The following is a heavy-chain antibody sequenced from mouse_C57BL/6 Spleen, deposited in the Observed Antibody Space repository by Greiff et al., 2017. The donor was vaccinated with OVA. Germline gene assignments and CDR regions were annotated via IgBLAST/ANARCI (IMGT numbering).Heavy chain of an antibody. CDR3: ARKDYGSLYAMDY. Sequence: QVQLKQSGAELVRPGSSVKLSCKASGYTFTSYWMHWVKQRPIQGLEWIGNIDPSDSETHYNQKFKDKATLTVDKSSSTAYMQLSSLTSEDSAVYYCARKDYGSLYAMDYWGQGTSVTVSS. D-gene: IGHD1-1*01. CDR2: IDPSDSET. CDR1: GYTFTSYW. J-gene: IGHJ4*01. V-gene: IGHV1-52*01.